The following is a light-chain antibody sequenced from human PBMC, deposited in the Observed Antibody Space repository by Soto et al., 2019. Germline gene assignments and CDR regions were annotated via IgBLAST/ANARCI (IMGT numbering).Light chain of an antibody. CDR3: QQYITLPRT. V-gene: IGKV3-15*01. J-gene: IGKJ1*01. CDR1: QTVSSN. Sequence: MLMSRWPANRSETPGGRATLSCRASQTVSSNLAWYQQKPGQAPRLLIFGASTRATGIPARFSGSGSGTEFTLTISSLQSEDFADYYCQQYITLPRTFGHGTKLDIK. CDR2: GAS.